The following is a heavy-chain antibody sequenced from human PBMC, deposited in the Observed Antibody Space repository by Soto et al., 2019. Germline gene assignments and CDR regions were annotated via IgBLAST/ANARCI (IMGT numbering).Heavy chain of an antibody. V-gene: IGHV4-34*01. CDR1: GGSFSGYY. CDR2: INHSGST. CDR3: ASLICSGGSCYIDAFDI. Sequence: SETLSLTCAVYGGSFSGYYWSWIRQPPGKGLEWIGEINHSGSTNYNPSFKSRVTISVDTSKNQFSLKLSSVTAADTAVYYCASLICSGGSCYIDAFDIWGQGTMVTVSS. J-gene: IGHJ3*02. D-gene: IGHD2-15*01.